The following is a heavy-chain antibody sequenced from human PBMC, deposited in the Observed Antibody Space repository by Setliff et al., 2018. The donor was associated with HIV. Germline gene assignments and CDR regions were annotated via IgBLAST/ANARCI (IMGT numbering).Heavy chain of an antibody. V-gene: IGHV4-61*09. CDR1: GGSISSGSYY. J-gene: IGHJ1*01. Sequence: SETLSLTCTVSGGSISSGSYYWSWIRQPAGKGLEWIGHIYTSGSTNYNPSLKSRVTISVDTSKNQFSLNLSSLTAADTAVYYCATDPSGPVFYHDIGASPVADYLHYWGLGTLVTGSS. D-gene: IGHD3-22*01. CDR3: ATDPSGPVFYHDIGASPVADYLHY. CDR2: IYTSGST.